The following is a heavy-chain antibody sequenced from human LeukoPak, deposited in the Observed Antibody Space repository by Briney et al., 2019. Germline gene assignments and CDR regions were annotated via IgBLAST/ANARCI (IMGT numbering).Heavy chain of an antibody. V-gene: IGHV4-39*01. CDR3: VRASFNVVFGNWFDP. D-gene: IGHD2-8*01. CDR2: VYYSGST. Sequence: SETLSLTCTVSSGSIGSSSNYWGWIRQAPGKGLEWIGNVYYSGSTFYNPSLKSRVTLSVDTSKNQFSLKLRSVTAADTAIYYCVRASFNVVFGNWFDPWGQGTLVTVSS. CDR1: SGSIGSSSNY. J-gene: IGHJ5*02.